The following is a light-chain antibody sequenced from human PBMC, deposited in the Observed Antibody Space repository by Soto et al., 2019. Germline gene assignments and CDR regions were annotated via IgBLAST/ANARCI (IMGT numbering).Light chain of an antibody. CDR3: SSYTSSSTVV. CDR2: EVS. CDR1: SSDVGGYNY. V-gene: IGLV2-14*01. Sequence: QSALTQPASVSGSPGQSITISCTGTSSDVGGYNYVSWYQQHPGKAPKLVIYEVSNRPSGVSNHFSGSKSGNTASLTISGLQAEDEADYYCSSYTSSSTVVFGGGTKLTFL. J-gene: IGLJ2*01.